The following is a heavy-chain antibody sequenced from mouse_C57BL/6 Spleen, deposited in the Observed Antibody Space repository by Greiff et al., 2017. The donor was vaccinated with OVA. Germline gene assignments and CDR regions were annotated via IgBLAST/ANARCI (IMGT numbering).Heavy chain of an antibody. V-gene: IGHV5-4*01. CDR1: GFTFSSYA. Sequence: EVHLVESGGGLVKPGGSLKLSCAASGFTFSSYAMSWVRQTPEKRLEWVATISDGGSYTYYPDNVKGRFTISRDNAKNNLYLQMSHLKSEDTAMYYCARDQDSNSAWFAYWGQGTLVTVSA. CDR3: ARDQDSNSAWFAY. D-gene: IGHD2-5*01. CDR2: ISDGGSYT. J-gene: IGHJ3*01.